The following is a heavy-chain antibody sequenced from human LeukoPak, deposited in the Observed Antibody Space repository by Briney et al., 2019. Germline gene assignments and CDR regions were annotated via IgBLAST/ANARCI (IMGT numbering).Heavy chain of an antibody. CDR2: ISSSSSYI. V-gene: IGHV3-21*01. CDR1: GFTFSSYS. D-gene: IGHD6-13*01. Sequence: GGSLRLSCAASGFTFSSYSMNWVRQAPGKGLEWVSSISSSSSYIYYADSVKGRFTISRDNAKNSLYLQMNSLRAEDTAVYYCARGIAAALGAFDIWGQGTMVTVSS. CDR3: ARGIAAALGAFDI. J-gene: IGHJ3*02.